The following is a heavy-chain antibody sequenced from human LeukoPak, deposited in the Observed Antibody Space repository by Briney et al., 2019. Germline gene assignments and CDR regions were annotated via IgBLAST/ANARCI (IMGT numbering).Heavy chain of an antibody. CDR2: INHSGST. CDR1: GGSFSGYY. CDR3: ARQYPLPNFDL. D-gene: IGHD2-21*01. Sequence: SETLSLTCAVYGGSFSGYYWSWIRQPPGKGLEWIGEINHSGSTNYNPSLKSRVTISVDTSKNQFSLKLSSVTAADTAVYYCARQYPLPNFDLLGQGTLVTVSS. V-gene: IGHV4-34*01. J-gene: IGHJ4*02.